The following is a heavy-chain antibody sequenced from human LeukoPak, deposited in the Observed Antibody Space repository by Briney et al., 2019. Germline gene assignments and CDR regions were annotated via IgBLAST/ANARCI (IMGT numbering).Heavy chain of an antibody. Sequence: GGSLRLSCAASGFTFSSYAMSWVRQAPGKGLEWVSAISGSGGSTYYADSVKGRFTLSRDNSKNTLYLQMNSLRAEDTAVYYCAKGNRPAIQLWTHYWGQGTLVTVSS. CDR2: ISGSGGST. V-gene: IGHV3-23*01. CDR1: GFTFSSYA. D-gene: IGHD5-18*01. J-gene: IGHJ4*02. CDR3: AKGNRPAIQLWTHY.